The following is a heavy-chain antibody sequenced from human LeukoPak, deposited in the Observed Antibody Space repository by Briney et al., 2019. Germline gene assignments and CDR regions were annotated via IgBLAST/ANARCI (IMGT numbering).Heavy chain of an antibody. J-gene: IGHJ6*03. Sequence: ASVKVSCKASGYTFTGYYMHWVRQAPGQGLEWMGWINPNSGGTNYAQKFQGRVTMTRDTSISTAYMELSRLRSDDTAVYYCARDRRYCSGGSCSTDPYYYYYMDVWGKGTTVTVSS. CDR2: INPNSGGT. CDR1: GYTFTGYY. V-gene: IGHV1-2*02. CDR3: ARDRRYCSGGSCSTDPYYYYYMDV. D-gene: IGHD2-15*01.